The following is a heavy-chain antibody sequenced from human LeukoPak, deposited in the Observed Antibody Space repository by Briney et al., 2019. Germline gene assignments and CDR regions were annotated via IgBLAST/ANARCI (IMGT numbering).Heavy chain of an antibody. J-gene: IGHJ3*02. D-gene: IGHD3-22*01. CDR1: GGSISSSSYY. Sequence: SETLSLTCTVSGGSISSSSYYWGWIRQPPEKGLEWIGSIYYSGSTYYNPSLKSRVTISVDTSKNQFSLKLSSVTAADTAVYYCARDLGPIVVVTHRAAFDIWGQGTMVTVSS. V-gene: IGHV4-39*07. CDR2: IYYSGST. CDR3: ARDLGPIVVVTHRAAFDI.